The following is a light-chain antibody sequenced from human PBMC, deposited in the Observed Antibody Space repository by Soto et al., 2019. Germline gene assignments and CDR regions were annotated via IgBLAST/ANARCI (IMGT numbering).Light chain of an antibody. CDR1: SSDVDDYRY. V-gene: IGLV2-11*01. Sequence: QSALAQPRSVSGSPGQLLTISCTGTSSDVDDYRYVSWYQQYPGKAPKLVIYDGTKRPSGVPDRFSGSNSGNTASLTISGLQAEDEADYYCCSYVTTPEIVGTGTKVTVL. CDR2: DGT. CDR3: CSYVTTPEI. J-gene: IGLJ1*01.